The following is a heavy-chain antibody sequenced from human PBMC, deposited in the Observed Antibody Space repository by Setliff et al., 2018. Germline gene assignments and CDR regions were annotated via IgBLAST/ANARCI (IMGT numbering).Heavy chain of an antibody. CDR3: ARGRDFWSGYLVY. CDR1: GGTFSSYA. CDR2: IIPIFGTA. J-gene: IGHJ4*02. Sequence: ASVKVSCKASGGTFSSYAISWVRQAPGQGLEWMGGIIPIFGTANYAQKFQGRVTITADESTSTAYMELSRLRSDDTAVYYCARGRDFWSGYLVYWGQGTLVTVSS. D-gene: IGHD3-3*01. V-gene: IGHV1-69*13.